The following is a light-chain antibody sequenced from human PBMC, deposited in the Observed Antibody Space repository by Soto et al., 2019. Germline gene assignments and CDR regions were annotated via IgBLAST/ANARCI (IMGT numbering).Light chain of an antibody. J-gene: IGKJ2*01. Sequence: ENVLTQSPGTLSLSPGERATLSCRASQSVYSNYLAWYQHKPGQAPRVLIYGASSRAAGIPDRFSGSGSGTDFTITINRVEPDDFAVYYCQQSGTSPYAFGQGTKLQIK. V-gene: IGKV3-20*01. CDR2: GAS. CDR1: QSVYSNY. CDR3: QQSGTSPYA.